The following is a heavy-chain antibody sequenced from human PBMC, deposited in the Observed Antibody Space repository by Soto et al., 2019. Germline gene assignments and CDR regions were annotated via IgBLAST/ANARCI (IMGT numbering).Heavy chain of an antibody. J-gene: IGHJ3*02. CDR3: AKDHSEVTGDRPEAFDI. CDR2: ISGSGGST. D-gene: IGHD7-27*01. V-gene: IGHV3-23*01. Sequence: GGSLRLSCAASGFTFSSYAMSWVRQAPGKGLEWVSAISGSGGSTYYADSVKGRFTISRDTSKNTLYLQMNSLRAVDTAVYYCAKDHSEVTGDRPEAFDIWGQGTMVTVSS. CDR1: GFTFSSYA.